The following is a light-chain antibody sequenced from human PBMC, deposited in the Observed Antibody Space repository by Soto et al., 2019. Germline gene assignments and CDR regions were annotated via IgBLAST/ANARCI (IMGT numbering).Light chain of an antibody. CDR3: QSYDSTLSGPV. CDR1: SSNIGTGYD. V-gene: IGLV1-40*01. Sequence: QSVLTQPPSVSGAPGQRVTISCTGSSSNIGTGYDVHWYQQLPGTAPKLLIYGNNNRPSGVPGRFSASRSDTSASLAITGLQAEDEADYYCQSYDSTLSGPVFGTGTKLTVL. J-gene: IGLJ1*01. CDR2: GNN.